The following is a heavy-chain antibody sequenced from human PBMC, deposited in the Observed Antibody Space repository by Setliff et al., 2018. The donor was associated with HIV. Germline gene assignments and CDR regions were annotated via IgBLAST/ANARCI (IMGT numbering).Heavy chain of an antibody. Sequence: SETLSLTCAVYGGSFSDQYWSWIRQPPGKGLEWIGEINYRGTTNYNPSLKSRVTISVDTSRNQFSLKLNSVTAADTAVYYCARVGYYDSSFDYWGQGTLVTVSS. CDR3: ARVGYYDSSFDY. V-gene: IGHV4-34*01. J-gene: IGHJ4*02. D-gene: IGHD3-22*01. CDR1: GGSFSDQY. CDR2: INYRGTT.